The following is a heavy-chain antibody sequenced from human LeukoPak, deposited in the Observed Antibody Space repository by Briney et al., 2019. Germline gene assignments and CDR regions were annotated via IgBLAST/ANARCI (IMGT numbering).Heavy chain of an antibody. Sequence: PSETLSLTCTVSGYSISSGYYWGWIRQPPGKGLEWIGSIYHSGSTYYNPSLKSRVTISVDTSKNQFSLKLSSVTAADTAVYYCARDRRNYYYMDVWGKGTTVTVSS. CDR1: GYSISSGYY. CDR2: IYHSGST. CDR3: ARDRRNYYYMDV. J-gene: IGHJ6*03. V-gene: IGHV4-38-2*02.